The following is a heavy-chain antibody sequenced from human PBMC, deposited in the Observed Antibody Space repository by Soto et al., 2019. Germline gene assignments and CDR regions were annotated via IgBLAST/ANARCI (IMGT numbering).Heavy chain of an antibody. CDR3: ARGRGREYCTSNSCMRFDP. D-gene: IGHD2-2*01. J-gene: IGHJ5*02. CDR1: GGSFSGYY. CDR2: INHSGST. V-gene: IGHV4-34*01. Sequence: PSETLSLTCAVYGGSFSGYYWSWIRQPPGKGLEWIGEINHSGSTNYNPSLKSRVTISVDTSKNQFSLKVNSVTAADTAVYYCARGRGREYCTSNSCMRFDPWGQGTLVTVSS.